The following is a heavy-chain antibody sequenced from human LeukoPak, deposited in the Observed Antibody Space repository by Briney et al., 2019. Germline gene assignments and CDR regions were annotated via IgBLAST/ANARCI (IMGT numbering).Heavy chain of an antibody. CDR2: ISSSSSYT. V-gene: IGHV3-11*03. D-gene: IGHD4-17*01. J-gene: IGHJ3*02. Sequence: GGSLRLSCAASGIAFSDYYMNWIRQAPGQGLEWVSYISSSSSYTNYADSVKGRFTISRDNAKNSLYLQMNSLRAEDTAVYYCAKARLRNDAFDIWGQGTRVTVSS. CDR3: AKARLRNDAFDI. CDR1: GIAFSDYY.